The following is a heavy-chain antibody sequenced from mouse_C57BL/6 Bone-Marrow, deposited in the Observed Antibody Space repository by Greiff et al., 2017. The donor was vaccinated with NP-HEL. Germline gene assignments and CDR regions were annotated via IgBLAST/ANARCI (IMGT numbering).Heavy chain of an antibody. CDR1: GFNIKDYY. CDR2: IDPEDGET. CDR3: ARDSSGPFDY. D-gene: IGHD3-2*02. V-gene: IGHV14-2*01. J-gene: IGHJ2*01. Sequence: EVQRVESGAELVKPGASVKLSCTASGFNIKDYYMHWVKQRTEQGLEWIGRIDPEDGETKYAPKFLGKATITADTSSNTAYLQLSSLTSEDTAVYYCARDSSGPFDYWGQGTTLTVSS.